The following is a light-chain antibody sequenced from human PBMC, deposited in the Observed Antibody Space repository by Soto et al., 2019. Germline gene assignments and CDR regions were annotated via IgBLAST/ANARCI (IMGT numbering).Light chain of an antibody. CDR1: SSEVGGYNY. CDR3: SSYAGSNNFV. V-gene: IGLV2-8*01. J-gene: IGLJ1*01. CDR2: GVS. Sequence: QSLLTQPHSASGSPGQSVTISCTGTSSEVGGYNYVSWYQQHPGKAPKLMIYGVSKRPSGVPDRFSGSKSGNKASLTASGLQAEDEADYYCSSYAGSNNFVFGTGTKVTVL.